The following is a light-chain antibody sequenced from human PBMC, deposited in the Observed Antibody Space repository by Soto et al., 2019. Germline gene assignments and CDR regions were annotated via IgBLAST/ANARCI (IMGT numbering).Light chain of an antibody. CDR1: SSDVGSYNL. J-gene: IGLJ1*01. CDR2: EVN. CDR3: FSYAGAGTVV. Sequence: QSVLTQPASVSGSPGQSITISCTGASSDVGSYNLVSWFQQHPGKAPKLFIYEVNRRPSGVSDRLSGSKSANTASLTISGLQAEDEADYYCFSYAGAGTVVFGAGTKVTVL. V-gene: IGLV2-23*02.